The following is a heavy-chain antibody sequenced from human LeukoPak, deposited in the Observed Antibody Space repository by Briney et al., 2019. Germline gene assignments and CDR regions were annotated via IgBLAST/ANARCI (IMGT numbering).Heavy chain of an antibody. Sequence: SETLSLTCTVSGGSISSYYWSWIRQPPGKGLEWIGYIYYSGSTNYNPSLKSRVTISVDTSKNQFSLKLSSVTAADTAVYYCASGLGYSSSWYGFDYWGQGTLVTVSS. CDR2: IYYSGST. D-gene: IGHD6-13*01. V-gene: IGHV4-59*01. CDR1: GGSISSYY. CDR3: ASGLGYSSSWYGFDY. J-gene: IGHJ4*02.